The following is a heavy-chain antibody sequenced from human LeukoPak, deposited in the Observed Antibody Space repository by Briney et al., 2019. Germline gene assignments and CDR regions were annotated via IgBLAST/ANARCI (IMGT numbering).Heavy chain of an antibody. D-gene: IGHD1-26*01. J-gene: IGHJ4*02. CDR2: IYSSGST. Sequence: SGTLSLTCAVSGGSISSSDWWSWVRQPPGKGLEWLGQIYSSGSTNYNPSLRSRVTISVDKSKNQFSLKLSSVTDADTAVYYCARVSGSYFDYWGQGTLVTVSS. CDR3: ARVSGSYFDY. CDR1: GGSISSSDW. V-gene: IGHV4-4*02.